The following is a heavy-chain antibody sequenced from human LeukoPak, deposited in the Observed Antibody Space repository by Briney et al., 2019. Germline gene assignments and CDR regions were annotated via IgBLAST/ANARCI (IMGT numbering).Heavy chain of an antibody. CDR2: IYYSGST. J-gene: IGHJ5*01. Sequence: PSETLSLTCTVSGGSISSSSYYWGWIRQPPGKGLEWIGSIYYSGSTYYNPSLKSRVTISVDTSKNQFSLKLSSVTAADTAVYYCARQTYCSSTSCYYDFWSGYSLGSEKSWFDPWGQGTLVTVSS. CDR3: ARQTYCSSTSCYYDFWSGYSLGSEKSWFDP. D-gene: IGHD2-2*01. CDR1: GGSISSSSYY. V-gene: IGHV4-39*01.